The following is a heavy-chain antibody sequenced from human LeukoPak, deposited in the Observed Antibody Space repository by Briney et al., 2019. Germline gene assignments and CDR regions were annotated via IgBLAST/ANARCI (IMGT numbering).Heavy chain of an antibody. CDR3: AKDGVVTATRVYFDS. D-gene: IGHD2-15*01. V-gene: IGHV3-30*02. Sequence: GGSLRLSCEASGFTFITYGMHWVRQAPGKGLEWVAFIRYDGTDKYYVDSVKGRFTISRDNSKNTVYLQMNSLRPEDTAVYYCAKDGVVTATRVYFDSWGQGTLVTVSS. J-gene: IGHJ4*02. CDR1: GFTFITYG. CDR2: IRYDGTDK.